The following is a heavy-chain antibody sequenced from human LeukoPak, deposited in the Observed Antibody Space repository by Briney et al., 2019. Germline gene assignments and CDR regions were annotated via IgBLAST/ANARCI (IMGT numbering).Heavy chain of an antibody. CDR2: INPNSGGT. CDR3: ARAKYYYDSSGYRGGYYMDV. J-gene: IGHJ6*03. D-gene: IGHD3-22*01. CDR1: GYTFTGYY. V-gene: IGHV1-2*02. Sequence: ASVKVSCKASGYTFTGYYMHWVRQAPGQGLEWMGWINPNSGGTNYAQKFQGRVTMTRDTSISTAYMELSRLRSDDTAVYYCARAKYYYDSSGYRGGYYMDVWGKGTTVTISS.